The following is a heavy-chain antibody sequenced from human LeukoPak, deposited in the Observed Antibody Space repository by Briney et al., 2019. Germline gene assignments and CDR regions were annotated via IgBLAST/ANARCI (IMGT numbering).Heavy chain of an antibody. J-gene: IGHJ6*02. CDR1: GFTFSSYS. CDR2: ISSSSSYI. V-gene: IGHV3-21*04. CDR3: ARSGVRPYYYGMDV. D-gene: IGHD3-10*01. Sequence: GGSLRLSCAASGFTFSSYSMNWVRQAPGKGLEWVSSISSSSSYIYYADSVKGRFTISRDNAKNSLYLQMNSLRAEDTAVYYCARSGVRPYYYGMDVWGQGTTVTVSS.